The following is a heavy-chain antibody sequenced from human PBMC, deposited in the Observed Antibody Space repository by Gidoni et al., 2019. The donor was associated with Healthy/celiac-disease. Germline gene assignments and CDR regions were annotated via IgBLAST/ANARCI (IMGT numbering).Heavy chain of an antibody. CDR1: GGSISRSHW. Sequence: QVQLQESGPGLVTPPGTPSLTCAVTGGSISRSHWWSWVRQPPGKGLEWIGEIDQRGGTNYNPSLKSRVTISVDKSKNQFSLKLSSVTAADTAVYYCARGESSSWSFDYWGQGTLVTVSS. CDR2: IDQRGGT. CDR3: ARGESSSWSFDY. V-gene: IGHV4-4*03. D-gene: IGHD6-13*01. J-gene: IGHJ4*02.